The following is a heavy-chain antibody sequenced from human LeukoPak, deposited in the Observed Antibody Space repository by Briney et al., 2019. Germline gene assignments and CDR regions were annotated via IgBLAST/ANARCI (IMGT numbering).Heavy chain of an antibody. CDR3: ARTSEGYCRGGSCWDYYYYMDV. D-gene: IGHD2-15*01. CDR1: GYSISSGYY. Sequence: SETLSLTRTVSGYSISSGYYWGWIRQPPGKGLEWIGSIYHSGSTYYNPSLKSRVTISVDTSKNQFSLKLSSVTAADTAVYYCARTSEGYCRGGSCWDYYYYMDVWGKGTTVTVSS. CDR2: IYHSGST. V-gene: IGHV4-38-2*02. J-gene: IGHJ6*03.